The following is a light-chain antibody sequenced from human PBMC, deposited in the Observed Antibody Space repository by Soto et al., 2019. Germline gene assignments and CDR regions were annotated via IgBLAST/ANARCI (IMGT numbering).Light chain of an antibody. Sequence: EIVLTQSPGTLSLSSGERATLSCRASQSVRSNYLAWYQQKPGQAPRLLIYGASSRATGIPDRLGGSGSGTDFTLTISRLEPEDVAVYYCQRYASSPLTFGGGTKVEIK. CDR3: QRYASSPLT. J-gene: IGKJ4*01. CDR2: GAS. V-gene: IGKV3-20*01. CDR1: QSVRSNY.